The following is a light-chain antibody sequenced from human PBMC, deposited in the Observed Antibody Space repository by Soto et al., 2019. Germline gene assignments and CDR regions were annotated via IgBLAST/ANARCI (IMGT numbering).Light chain of an antibody. V-gene: IGLV4-60*02. J-gene: IGLJ3*02. CDR3: ETWDSNPRV. CDR1: SGHSSYI. Sequence: QLVLTQSSSASASLGSSVKLTCTLSSGHSSYIIAWHQQQPGKAPRYLMKLEGSGSYNKGSGVPDRFSGSSSGADRYLTISNLQCDDEADYYWETWDSNPRVFGGGTKLTVL. CDR2: LEGSGSY.